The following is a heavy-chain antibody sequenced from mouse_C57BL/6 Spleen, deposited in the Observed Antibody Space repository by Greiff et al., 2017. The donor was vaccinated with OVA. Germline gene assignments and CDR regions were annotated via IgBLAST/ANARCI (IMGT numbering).Heavy chain of an antibody. J-gene: IGHJ1*03. CDR1: GYAFSSSW. D-gene: IGHD1-1*01. V-gene: IGHV1-82*01. CDR3: ARSPGSSNWYFDV. CDR2: IYPGDGDT. Sequence: LVESGPELVKPGASVKISCKASGYAFSSSWMNWVKQRPGKGLEWIGRIYPGDGDTNYNGKFKGKATLTADKSSSTAYMQLSSLTSEDSAVYFCARSPGSSNWYFDVWGTGTTVTVSS.